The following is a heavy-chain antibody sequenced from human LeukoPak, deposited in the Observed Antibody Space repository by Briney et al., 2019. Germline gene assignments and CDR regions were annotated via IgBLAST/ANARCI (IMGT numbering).Heavy chain of an antibody. J-gene: IGHJ5*02. V-gene: IGHV1-2*02. Sequence: ASVKVSCKASGYTFTGYYMHWVRQAPGEGLEWMGWINPNSGGTNYAQKLQGRVTMTTDTSTSTAYMELRSLRSDDTAVYYCARKEDSSSWYWFDPWGQGTLVTVSS. CDR3: ARKEDSSSWYWFDP. CDR1: GYTFTGYY. D-gene: IGHD6-13*01. CDR2: INPNSGGT.